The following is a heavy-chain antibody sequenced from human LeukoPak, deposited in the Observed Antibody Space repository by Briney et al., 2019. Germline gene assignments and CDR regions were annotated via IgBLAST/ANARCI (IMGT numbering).Heavy chain of an antibody. V-gene: IGHV4-39*07. Sequence: SETLSLTCTLSGGSITSNSFYWGWTRQPPGKGLEWIGSIYYSGSTYYHPSLRGRLTISVDTSKSQFSLKLSSVTAADTAVYYCARARHITNYFYYMDVWGKGTTVTVSS. J-gene: IGHJ6*03. CDR1: GGSITSNSFY. CDR2: IYYSGST. D-gene: IGHD3-10*01. CDR3: ARARHITNYFYYMDV.